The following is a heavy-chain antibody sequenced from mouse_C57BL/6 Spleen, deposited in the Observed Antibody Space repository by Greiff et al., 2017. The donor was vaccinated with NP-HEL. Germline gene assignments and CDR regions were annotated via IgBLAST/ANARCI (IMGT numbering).Heavy chain of an antibody. V-gene: IGHV1-81*01. Sequence: QVQLQQSGAELARPGASVKLSCKASGYTFTSYGISWVKQRPGQGLEWIGEIYPRSGDTSYNEKFKGKATLTADKSSSTSYMELRILTSEDSAVYCSARYVGYCPMAYWGQGTLVTVSA. CDR2: IYPRSGDT. CDR1: GYTFTSYG. D-gene: IGHD2-3*01. J-gene: IGHJ3*01. CDR3: ARYVGYCPMAY.